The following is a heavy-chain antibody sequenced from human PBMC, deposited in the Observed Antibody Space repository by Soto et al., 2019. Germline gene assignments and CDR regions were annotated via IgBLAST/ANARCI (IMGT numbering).Heavy chain of an antibody. Sequence: EVQLLESGGGLVQPGGSLRLSCAASGFSFTNFAMSWVRQAPGKGLEWVAGIGASGDITWYADSVKGRLSISRDNSKNTLYLQLNSLRFEDTAVYYCAKDDFTDRGEDYFDYWGPGTLVTVSS. CDR2: IGASGDIT. D-gene: IGHD2-21*01. CDR1: GFSFTNFA. J-gene: IGHJ4*02. V-gene: IGHV3-23*01. CDR3: AKDDFTDRGEDYFDY.